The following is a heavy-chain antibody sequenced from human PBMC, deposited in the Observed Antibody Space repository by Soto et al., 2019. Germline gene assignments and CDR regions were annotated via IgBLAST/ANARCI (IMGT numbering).Heavy chain of an antibody. J-gene: IGHJ4*02. D-gene: IGHD2-2*02. CDR1: GFTVSNNY. V-gene: IGHV3-53*02. CDR2: IYSGGST. CDR3: ATYTSLDY. Sequence: EVQLVETGGGLIQPGGSLRLSCAASGFTVSNNYMSWVRQTPGKGLEWVSLIYSGGSTFYADSVKGRFTISRDNSKNTLFLQMNSLRAEDTAVYFCATYTSLDYWGQGTLVTVSS.